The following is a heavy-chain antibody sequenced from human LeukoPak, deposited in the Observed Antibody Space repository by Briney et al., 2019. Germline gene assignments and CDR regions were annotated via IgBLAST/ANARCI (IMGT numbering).Heavy chain of an antibody. J-gene: IGHJ4*02. CDR1: GFTFSSYA. CDR3: AKDGQWFGELFDY. Sequence: GGSLRLSCAASGFTFSSYAMSWVRQAPGKGLGWVSAISGSGGSTYYADSVKGRFTISRDNSKNTLYLQMNSLRAEDTAVYYCAKDGQWFGELFDYWGQGTLVTVSS. CDR2: ISGSGGST. D-gene: IGHD3-10*01. V-gene: IGHV3-23*01.